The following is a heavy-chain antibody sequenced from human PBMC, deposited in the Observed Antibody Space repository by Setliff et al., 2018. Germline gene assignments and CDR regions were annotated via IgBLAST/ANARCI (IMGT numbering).Heavy chain of an antibody. CDR1: GFTVSSFS. Sequence: PGGSLRLSCAASGFTVSSFSMHWVRQAPVKGLDWVATLSDDGSNEFYADSVKGRFTIFRDNSKNTLYLQMSSLRSDDTAMFYCARVVYYASGSSLSYGMDVWGQGTAVTVS. V-gene: IGHV3-30*03. D-gene: IGHD3-10*01. J-gene: IGHJ6*02. CDR2: LSDDGSNE. CDR3: ARVVYYASGSSLSYGMDV.